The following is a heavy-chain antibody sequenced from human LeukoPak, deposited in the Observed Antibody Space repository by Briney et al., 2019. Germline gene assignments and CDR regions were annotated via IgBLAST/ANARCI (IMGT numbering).Heavy chain of an antibody. V-gene: IGHV1-8*03. CDR3: ARGSPMGRFLEWFPSLGY. CDR2: MNPNSGNT. CDR1: GYTFTSYD. D-gene: IGHD3-3*01. J-gene: IGHJ4*02. Sequence: ASVKVSCKASGYTFTSYDINWVRQATGQGLEWMGWMNPNSGNTGYAQKFQGRVTITRNTSISTAYMELSSLRSEDTAVYYCARGSPMGRFLEWFPSLGYWGQGTLVTVSS.